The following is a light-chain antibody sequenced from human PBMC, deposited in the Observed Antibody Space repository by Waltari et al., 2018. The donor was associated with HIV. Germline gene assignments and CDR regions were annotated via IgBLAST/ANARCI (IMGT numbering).Light chain of an antibody. V-gene: IGLV2-8*01. Sequence: QSALTQPPSASGSPGQSVTISCTGTRSDVGRYDYVSWYQHPPGKAPNLLIYEVNKRPSGVPDRFSGSKSGNTASLTVSGLQAEDEAEYYCTSYAGINPVAFGGGTNLTVL. CDR1: RSDVGRYDY. CDR2: EVN. J-gene: IGLJ2*01. CDR3: TSYAGINPVA.